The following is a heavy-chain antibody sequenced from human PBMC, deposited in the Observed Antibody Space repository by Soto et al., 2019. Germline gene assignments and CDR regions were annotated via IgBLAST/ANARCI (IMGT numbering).Heavy chain of an antibody. J-gene: IGHJ4*02. CDR3: VRSITIFGVVTYYFDY. CDR1: GDSVSSNSAA. D-gene: IGHD3-3*01. V-gene: IGHV6-1*01. CDR2: TYNRSKWYN. Sequence: PSQTLSLTCAISGDSVSSNSAAWNWIRQSPSRGLEWLGRTYNRSKWYNDYAVSVKSRITINPDTSKNQFSLQLNSVTPEDTAVYYCVRSITIFGVVTYYFDYCGQGPLVTVSS.